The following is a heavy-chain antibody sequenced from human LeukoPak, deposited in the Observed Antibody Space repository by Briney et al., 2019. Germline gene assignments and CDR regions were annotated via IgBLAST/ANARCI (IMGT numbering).Heavy chain of an antibody. CDR2: IYYGGST. Sequence: SQTLSLTCTVSGGSISSGGYYWSWIRQHPGKGLEWIGYIYYGGSTYYNPSLKSRVTISVDTSKNQFSLKLSSVTAADTAVYYCAREQVATIFQATQAQEMYYLDYWGQGTLVTVSS. CDR3: AREQVATIFQATQAQEMYYLDY. D-gene: IGHD5-12*01. J-gene: IGHJ4*02. CDR1: GGSISSGGYY. V-gene: IGHV4-31*03.